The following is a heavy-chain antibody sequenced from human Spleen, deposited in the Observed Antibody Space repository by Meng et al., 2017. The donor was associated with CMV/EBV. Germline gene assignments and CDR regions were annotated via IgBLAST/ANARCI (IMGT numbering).Heavy chain of an antibody. CDR3: ARGFGYEAVAGGHYYYYGMDV. CDR2: IIPILGIA. D-gene: IGHD6-19*01. J-gene: IGHJ6*02. CDR1: GGTFSSYT. V-gene: IGHV1-69*02. Sequence: SVKVSCKASGGTFSSYTISWVRQAPGQGLEWMGRIIPILGIANYAQKFQGRVTITADKSTSTAYMELSSLRSEDTAVYYCARGFGYEAVAGGHYYYYGMDVWGQGTTVTVSS.